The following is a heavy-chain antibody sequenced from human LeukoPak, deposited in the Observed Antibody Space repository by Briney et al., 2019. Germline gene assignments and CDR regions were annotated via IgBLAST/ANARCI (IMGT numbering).Heavy chain of an antibody. V-gene: IGHV3-21*01. CDR1: GFTFSSYS. Sequence: GGSLRLSCAASGFTFSSYSMNWVRQAPGKGLEWVSSISSSSSYIYYADSVKGRFTISRDNAKNSLYLQMNSLRAEDTAVYYCARVRFGAGEDHDAFDIWGQGTMVTVSS. J-gene: IGHJ3*02. CDR3: ARVRFGAGEDHDAFDI. CDR2: ISSSSSYI. D-gene: IGHD3-10*01.